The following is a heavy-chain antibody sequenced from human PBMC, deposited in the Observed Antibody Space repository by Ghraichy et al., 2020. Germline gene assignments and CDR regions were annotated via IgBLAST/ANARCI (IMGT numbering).Heavy chain of an antibody. V-gene: IGHV3-7*04. J-gene: IGHJ6*02. CDR3: ARVGITTYYGMDV. CDR2: IKQDVSEK. Sequence: GGSLRLSCAASGLTFSSYWMSWVRQAPGKGLEWVANIKQDVSEKYYVDSVKGRFTISRDNAKNSLYLQMNSLRAEDTAMYYCARVGITTYYGMDVWDQGTTVTVSS. D-gene: IGHD1-14*01. CDR1: GLTFSSYW.